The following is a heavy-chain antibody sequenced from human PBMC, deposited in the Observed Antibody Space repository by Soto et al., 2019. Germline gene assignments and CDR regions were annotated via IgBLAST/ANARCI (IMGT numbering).Heavy chain of an antibody. CDR2: VKNNGGAT. J-gene: IGHJ5*02. D-gene: IGHD2-21*01. CDR1: GFSFGASW. V-gene: IGHV3-15*01. Sequence: PGGSLRLSCAASGFSFGASWMAWVRQAPGKGLELVGRVKNNGGATDYAASVKGRFTISRDDSKDTVYLQMSSLRTEDTAIYYCAADLGPAYDSNNWFDPWGQGTLVTVSS. CDR3: AADLGPAYDSNNWFDP.